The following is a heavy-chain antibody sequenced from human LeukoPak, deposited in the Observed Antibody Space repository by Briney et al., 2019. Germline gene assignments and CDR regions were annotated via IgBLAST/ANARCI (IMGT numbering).Heavy chain of an antibody. CDR3: AKSSGYNTDWYASPFDY. Sequence: GGSLRLSCAASGFTFSDYAMNWVRQAPGKGLEWVSGISGSGGITSYADSVKGRFTISRDNARNTLNLQMNSLRAEDTAVYYCAKSSGYNTDWYASPFDYWGQGTLVTVSS. J-gene: IGHJ4*02. D-gene: IGHD6-19*01. CDR1: GFTFSDYA. CDR2: ISGSGGIT. V-gene: IGHV3-23*01.